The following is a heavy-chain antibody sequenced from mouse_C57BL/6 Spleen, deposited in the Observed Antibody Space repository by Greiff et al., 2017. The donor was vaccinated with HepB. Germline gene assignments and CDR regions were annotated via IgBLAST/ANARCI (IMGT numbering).Heavy chain of an antibody. D-gene: IGHD1-1*01. CDR2: IDPEDGDT. CDR3: TTDYYGSSWDYYAMDY. V-gene: IGHV14-1*01. CDR1: GFNIKDYY. Sequence: VQLQQSGAELVRPGASVKLSCTASGFNIKDYYMHWVKQRPEQGLEWIGRIDPEDGDTEYAPKFQGKATMTADTSSNTAYLQLSSLTSEDTAVYYCTTDYYGSSWDYYAMDYWGQGTSVTVSS. J-gene: IGHJ4*01.